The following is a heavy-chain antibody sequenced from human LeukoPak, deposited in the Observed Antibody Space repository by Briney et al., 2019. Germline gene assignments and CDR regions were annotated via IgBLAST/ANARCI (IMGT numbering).Heavy chain of an antibody. D-gene: IGHD2-15*01. J-gene: IGHJ6*02. V-gene: IGHV4-59*01. CDR2: IFYSGTT. Sequence: SETLSLTCTVSGDSISPYYWTWIRLPPGKGLEWIGYIFYSGTTNYSPSLKSRVTMSLDTSENQFSLRLSSVTAADTAVYYCARTPVYCSGGSCYYYYYAMDVWGQGTTVTVSS. CDR1: GDSISPYY. CDR3: ARTPVYCSGGSCYYYYYAMDV.